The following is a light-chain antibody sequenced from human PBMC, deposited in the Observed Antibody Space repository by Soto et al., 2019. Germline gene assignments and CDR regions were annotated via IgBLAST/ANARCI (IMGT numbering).Light chain of an antibody. CDR3: TVWDDILKGRL. J-gene: IGLJ2*01. Sequence: QSVLTQPPSASGTPGQRVTISCSGSSSNIESNYVYWYQQLPGTAPRLLIYRNNQRPSGVPDRFSGSKSGTSASLAISALRSEDEADYYCTVWDDILKGRLSGGGTKLTVL. CDR2: RNN. CDR1: SSNIESNY. V-gene: IGLV1-47*01.